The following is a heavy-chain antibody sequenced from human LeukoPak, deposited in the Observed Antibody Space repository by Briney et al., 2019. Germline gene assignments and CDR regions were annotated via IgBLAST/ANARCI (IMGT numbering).Heavy chain of an antibody. Sequence: GGSLRLSCAASGFTFSSYAMSWVRQAPGKGLEWVSAISGSGGNTYYAASVKGRFTISRDNSKNTLSLQMNRLRAEDTAVYYCATQISESYSSWFDPWGQGTLVTVSS. D-gene: IGHD1-26*01. CDR1: GFTFSSYA. V-gene: IGHV3-23*01. J-gene: IGHJ5*02. CDR3: ATQISESYSSWFDP. CDR2: ISGSGGNT.